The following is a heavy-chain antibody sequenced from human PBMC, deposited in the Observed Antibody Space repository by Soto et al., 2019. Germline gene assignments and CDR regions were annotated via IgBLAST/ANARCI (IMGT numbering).Heavy chain of an antibody. V-gene: IGHV1-69*06. CDR1: GGTFSSLA. J-gene: IGHJ4*02. Sequence: VSCKASGGTFSSLAISWVRQAPGQGLEWMGGLVPVFGTANYAQKFQDRVTITADKSTSTSYMELSSLRSEDTAVYYCARSPGVFDYWGQGTLVTVSS. CDR2: LVPVFGTA. CDR3: ARSPGVFDY. D-gene: IGHD3-10*01.